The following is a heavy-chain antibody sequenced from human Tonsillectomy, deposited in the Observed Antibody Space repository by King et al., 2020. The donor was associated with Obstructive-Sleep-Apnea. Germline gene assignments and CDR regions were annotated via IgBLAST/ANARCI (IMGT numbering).Heavy chain of an antibody. D-gene: IGHD2-2*01. CDR1: GYTFTSYG. Sequence: QLVQSGAEVKKPGASVKVSCKASGYTFTSYGISWVRQAPGQGREWMGWISAYNGNTNYAQKLQGRVTMTTDTSTSTAYMELRSLRSDDTAVYYCARDSPIPAAPWTDYFDYWGQGTLVTVSS. CDR3: ARDSPIPAAPWTDYFDY. J-gene: IGHJ4*02. V-gene: IGHV1-18*04. CDR2: ISAYNGNT.